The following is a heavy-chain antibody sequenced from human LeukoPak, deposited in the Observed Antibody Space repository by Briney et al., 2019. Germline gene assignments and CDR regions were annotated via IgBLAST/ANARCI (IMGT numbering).Heavy chain of an antibody. CDR2: ISSSSSTI. D-gene: IGHD3-22*01. V-gene: IGHV3-48*04. J-gene: IGHJ4*02. Sequence: GGSLRLSCAASGFTFSSYSMNWVRQAPGKGLEWVSYISSSSSTIYYADSVKGRFTISRDNAKNSLYLQMNSLRAEDTAVYYCAREAYDSSGYPHDYWGQGTLVTVSS. CDR3: AREAYDSSGYPHDY. CDR1: GFTFSSYS.